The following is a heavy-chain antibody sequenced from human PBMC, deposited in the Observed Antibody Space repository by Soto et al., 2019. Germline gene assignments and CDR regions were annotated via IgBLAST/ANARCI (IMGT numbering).Heavy chain of an antibody. CDR1: GYTFTSYG. CDR3: ARDRTDILTGDHYGMDV. J-gene: IGHJ6*02. CDR2: ISAYNGNT. Sequence: QVQLVQSGAEVKKPGASVKVSCKASGYTFTSYGISWVRQAPGQGLEWMGWISAYNGNTNYAQKLQGRVTMTTDTSTSTAYMELRSLRSDDTAVYYCARDRTDILTGDHYGMDVWGQGTTVTVSS. V-gene: IGHV1-18*04. D-gene: IGHD3-9*01.